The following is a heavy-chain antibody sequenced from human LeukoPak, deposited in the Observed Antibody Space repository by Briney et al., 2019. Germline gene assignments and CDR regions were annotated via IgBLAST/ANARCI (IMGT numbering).Heavy chain of an antibody. CDR1: GFTFSSYW. J-gene: IGHJ4*02. Sequence: SGGSLRLSCAASGFTFSSYWMTWVRQAPGKGLEWVANIKPDGSEENYVDSLKGRFTISRDNAKNSLYLQINSLRAEDTAVYYWARNRNWYPLACGAQEPLVTV. CDR3: ARNRNWYPLAC. CDR2: IKPDGSEE. D-gene: IGHD6-13*01. V-gene: IGHV3-7*01.